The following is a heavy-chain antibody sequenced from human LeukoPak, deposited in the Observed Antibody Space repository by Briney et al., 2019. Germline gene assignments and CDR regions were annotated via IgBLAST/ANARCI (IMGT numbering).Heavy chain of an antibody. Sequence: PGGSLRLSCAASGFTFSTYWMTWVRQTPGKGLEWVANIKEDGSEKYYVDSVKGRFTISRDNAKNSLYLQMNSLRAEDTAVYYCARNPGLGSDSTGYRAFDIWGQGIMVTVSS. CDR3: ARNPGLGSDSTGYRAFDI. J-gene: IGHJ3*02. V-gene: IGHV3-7*01. CDR1: GFTFSTYW. CDR2: IKEDGSEK. D-gene: IGHD3-22*01.